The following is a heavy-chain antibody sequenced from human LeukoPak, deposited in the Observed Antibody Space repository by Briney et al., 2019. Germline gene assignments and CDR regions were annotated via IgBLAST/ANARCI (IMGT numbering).Heavy chain of an antibody. D-gene: IGHD6-19*01. Sequence: PSETLSLTCTVSGGSISSYYWSWIRQPPGKGLEWIGEIYHSGSTNYNPSLKSRVTISVDKSKNQFSLKLSSVTAADTAVYYCARVDSSGWYVNYYYYYMDVWGKGTTVTVSS. J-gene: IGHJ6*03. CDR3: ARVDSSGWYVNYYYYYMDV. CDR2: IYHSGST. V-gene: IGHV4-59*12. CDR1: GGSISSYY.